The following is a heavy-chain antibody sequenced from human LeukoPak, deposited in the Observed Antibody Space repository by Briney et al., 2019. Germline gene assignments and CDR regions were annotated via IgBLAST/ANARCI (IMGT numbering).Heavy chain of an antibody. CDR2: IIPIFGTA. Sequence: SVKVSCKASGGTFSSYAISWVRQAPGQGLEWMGGIIPIFGTANYAQKFQGRVTITADESTSTAYMELSSLRSDDTAVYYCARGPPRREWELLSNYYYYYMDVWGKGTTVTVSS. V-gene: IGHV1-69*01. CDR1: GGTFSSYA. D-gene: IGHD1-26*01. J-gene: IGHJ6*03. CDR3: ARGPPRREWELLSNYYYYYMDV.